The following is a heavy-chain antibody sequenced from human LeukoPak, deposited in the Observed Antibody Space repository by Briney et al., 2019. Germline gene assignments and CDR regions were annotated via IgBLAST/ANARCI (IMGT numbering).Heavy chain of an antibody. V-gene: IGHV4-4*07. Sequence: SETLSLTCTVSGGSLRSYYWSWIRQPAGKGLEWIGRIYNSGSTNYNPSLKSRVTMSVDTSKNQFSLKLSSVTAADTAVYYSARDQGHYGDYEGYFDYWGQGTLVTVSS. CDR3: ARDQGHYGDYEGYFDY. D-gene: IGHD4-17*01. CDR1: GGSLRSYY. CDR2: IYNSGST. J-gene: IGHJ4*02.